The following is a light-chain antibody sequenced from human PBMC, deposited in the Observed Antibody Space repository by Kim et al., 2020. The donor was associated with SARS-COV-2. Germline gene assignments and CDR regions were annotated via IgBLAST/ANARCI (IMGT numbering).Light chain of an antibody. J-gene: IGLJ2*01. CDR1: SSDVGSYNR. Sequence: GQSVTVSCTGTSSDVGSYNRVSWYQQPPGTAPKVMISEVSTRPSGVPDRFSGSKSGNTASLTISGLQAEDEADYYCSSYTSSNTVVFGGGTKLTVL. CDR2: EVS. CDR3: SSYTSSNTVV. V-gene: IGLV2-18*02.